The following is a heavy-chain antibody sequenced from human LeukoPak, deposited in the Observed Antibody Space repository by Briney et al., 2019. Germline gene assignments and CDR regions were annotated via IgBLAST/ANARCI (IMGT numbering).Heavy chain of an antibody. CDR1: GFTFSDEY. CDR2: ISSGVTTI. J-gene: IGHJ4*02. Sequence: SGGSLRLSCAAPGFTFSDEYMSWIRQAPGKGLEWISYISSGVTTISYADSVKGRFTISRDNAEHTLTLQMNSLRVEDTAVYYCAKYISGYFDYWGQGTLVTVSS. CDR3: AKYISGYFDY. D-gene: IGHD2-15*01. V-gene: IGHV3-11*04.